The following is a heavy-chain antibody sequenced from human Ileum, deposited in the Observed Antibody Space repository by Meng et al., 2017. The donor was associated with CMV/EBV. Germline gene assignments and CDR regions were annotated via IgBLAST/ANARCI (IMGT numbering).Heavy chain of an antibody. V-gene: IGHV4-39*07. D-gene: IGHD3-16*02. CDR1: GGSISISSYY. CDR3: ARDHYDYVWGSYRYAG. Sequence: GSLRLSCTVSGGSISISSYYWGWVRQPPGKGLEWIGCIYYSGSTYYNPSLESRVTISVDTSKNKFYLKLSSVTAADTAVYYCARDHYDYVWGSYRYAGWGQESRVTVSS. J-gene: IGHJ4*02. CDR2: IYYSGST.